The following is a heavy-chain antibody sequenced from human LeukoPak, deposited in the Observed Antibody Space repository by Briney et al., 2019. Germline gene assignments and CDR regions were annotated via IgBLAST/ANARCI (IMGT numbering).Heavy chain of an antibody. CDR1: GASISGSGDY. CDR3: VKSGGYGLIDY. V-gene: IGHV4-39*01. D-gene: IGHD6-19*01. CDR2: IYYTGST. J-gene: IGHJ4*02. Sequence: SETLSLTCAVSGASISGSGDYLGWIRQPPGNGLEWIGNIYYTGSTYYNASLQSRVTIPIDMSKNQFSLRLSSVTAADTAMYYCVKSGGYGLIDYWGQGTLVTVSS.